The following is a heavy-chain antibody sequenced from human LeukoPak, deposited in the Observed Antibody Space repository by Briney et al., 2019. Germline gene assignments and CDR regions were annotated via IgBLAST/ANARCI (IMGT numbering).Heavy chain of an antibody. Sequence: PGGSLRLSCAASGFTFSSYAMSWVRQAPGKGLEWVSAISGSGGSTYYADSVKGRFTISRDNSKNTLYLQMNSLRAEDTAVYYCAKDLRLGYSYGSPFDYWGQGTLVTVSS. J-gene: IGHJ4*02. CDR1: GFTFSSYA. D-gene: IGHD5-18*01. V-gene: IGHV3-23*01. CDR3: AKDLRLGYSYGSPFDY. CDR2: ISGSGGST.